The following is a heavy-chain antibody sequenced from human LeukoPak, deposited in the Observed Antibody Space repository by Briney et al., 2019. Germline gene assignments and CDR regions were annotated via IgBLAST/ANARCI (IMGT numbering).Heavy chain of an antibody. V-gene: IGHV1-69*04. CDR3: ARGSSSFLWFDP. D-gene: IGHD6-13*01. CDR2: IIPILGIA. Sequence: ASVKVSCKASGGTFSSYAISWVRPAPGQGLEWMGRIIPILGIANYAQKFQGRVTITADKSTRTAYMELSSLRSEDTAVYYCARGSSSFLWFDPWGQGTLVTVSS. J-gene: IGHJ5*02. CDR1: GGTFSSYA.